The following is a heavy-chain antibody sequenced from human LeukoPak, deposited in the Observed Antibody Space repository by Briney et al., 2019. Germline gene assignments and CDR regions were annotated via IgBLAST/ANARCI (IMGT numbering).Heavy chain of an antibody. CDR3: ASPTRDDFWSGFDFDY. D-gene: IGHD3-3*01. V-gene: IGHV1-69*05. J-gene: IGHJ4*02. CDR2: IIPIFGTA. Sequence: SVKVSCKASGGTFSSYAISWVRQAPGQGLEWMRGIIPIFGTANYAQKFQGRVTITTDESTSTAYMELSSLRSEDTAVYYCASPTRDDFWSGFDFDYWGQRTLVTVSS. CDR1: GGTFSSYA.